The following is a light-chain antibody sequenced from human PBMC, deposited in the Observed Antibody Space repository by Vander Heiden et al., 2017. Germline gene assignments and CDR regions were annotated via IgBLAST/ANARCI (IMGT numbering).Light chain of an antibody. J-gene: IGLJ2*01. CDR2: DKN. CDR3: ETWESSMSAVV. V-gene: IGLV1-51*01. Sequence: QHAQTPPPPVSPPPSPKGTIAGSGSSSNIGKNDVPGYQKVPGTAPKLLMYDKNKRPSGNTDRFSGSKSGTSATLTINGRETGDEDEYYCETWESSMSAVVFGGGTKLTVL. CDR1: SSNIGKND.